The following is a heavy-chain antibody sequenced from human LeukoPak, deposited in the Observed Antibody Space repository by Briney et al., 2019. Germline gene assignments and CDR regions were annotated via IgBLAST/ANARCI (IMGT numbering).Heavy chain of an antibody. D-gene: IGHD3-3*01. CDR3: AAVSPFWSGYYFDH. V-gene: IGHV4-59*01. J-gene: IGHJ4*02. Sequence: SETLSLTCTVSGASISTYYWTWIRQPPGKGLEWMGYIYSGGSTNYSPSLKSRVTISLDTSKNHFSLKLSSATAADTAVYYCAAVSPFWSGYYFDHWGQGTLVTVSS. CDR1: GASISTYY. CDR2: IYSGGST.